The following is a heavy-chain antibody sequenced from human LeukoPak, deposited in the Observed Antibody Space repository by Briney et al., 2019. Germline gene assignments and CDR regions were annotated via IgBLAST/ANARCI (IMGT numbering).Heavy chain of an antibody. CDR3: ARDKYYDFWSGYYYMDV. CDR2: IYYSGST. V-gene: IGHV4-59*11. J-gene: IGHJ6*03. CDR1: GGSISSHY. D-gene: IGHD3-3*01. Sequence: SETLSLTCTVSGGSISSHYWSWIRQPPGKGLEWIGYIYYSGSTNYNPSLKSRVTISVDTSKNQFSLKLSSVTAADTAVYYCARDKYYDFWSGYYYMDVWGKGTTVTVSS.